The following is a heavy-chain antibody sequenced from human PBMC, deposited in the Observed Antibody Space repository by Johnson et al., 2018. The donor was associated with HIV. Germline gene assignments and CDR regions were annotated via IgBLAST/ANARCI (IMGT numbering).Heavy chain of an antibody. Sequence: VQLVESGGGVVQPGGSLRLSCAASRFTFRIYAMTWVRQAPGKGLAWVSSISADGDSTYYADSVKGRFTISRDNPKNTFYLQMNSLRAEDTAIYYCAKDWADQDSFDIWGQGTMVTVSS. CDR2: ISADGDST. D-gene: IGHD3-16*01. V-gene: IGHV3-23*04. CDR3: AKDWADQDSFDI. CDR1: RFTFRIYA. J-gene: IGHJ3*02.